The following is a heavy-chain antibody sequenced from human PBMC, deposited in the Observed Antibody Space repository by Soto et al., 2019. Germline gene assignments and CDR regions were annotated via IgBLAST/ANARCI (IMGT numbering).Heavy chain of an antibody. CDR2: ISGSGGST. D-gene: IGHD3-10*01. V-gene: IGHV3-23*01. CDR3: ATYYGYRLGRYDY. Sequence: GGSLRRSCAASGFTFSSYAMSWVRQAPGKGLEWVSAISGSGGSTYYADSVKGRFTISRDNSKNTLYLQMNSLRAEDTAVYYCATYYGYRLGRYDYWGQGTLVTVYS. J-gene: IGHJ4*02. CDR1: GFTFSSYA.